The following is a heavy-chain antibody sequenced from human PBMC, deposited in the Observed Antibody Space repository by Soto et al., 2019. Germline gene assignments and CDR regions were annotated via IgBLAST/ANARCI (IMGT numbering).Heavy chain of an antibody. Sequence: SETLSLTCAVYGGSFSGYYWSWIRQPPGKGLEWIGEINHSGSTNYNPSLKSRVTISVDTSKNQSSLKLSSVTAADTAVYYCARVVTMVRGVIRRYYYYGMDVWGQGTTVTVSS. D-gene: IGHD3-10*01. CDR3: ARVVTMVRGVIRRYYYYGMDV. CDR1: GGSFSGYY. CDR2: INHSGST. J-gene: IGHJ6*02. V-gene: IGHV4-34*01.